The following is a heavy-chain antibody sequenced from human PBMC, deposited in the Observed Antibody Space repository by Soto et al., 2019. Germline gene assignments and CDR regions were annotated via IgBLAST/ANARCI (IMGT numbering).Heavy chain of an antibody. Sequence: ASVKVSCKASGFSFTGYYIHWLRQAPGQGLEWMGWINAHSGGTEYAQKFQGRVTLTRDTSIATAYLTLPSLTSDDPALYYCAKDLTRQLAYWLDPWGQGTQVTVSS. D-gene: IGHD6-6*01. J-gene: IGHJ5*02. CDR2: INAHSGGT. V-gene: IGHV1-2*02. CDR3: AKDLTRQLAYWLDP. CDR1: GFSFTGYY.